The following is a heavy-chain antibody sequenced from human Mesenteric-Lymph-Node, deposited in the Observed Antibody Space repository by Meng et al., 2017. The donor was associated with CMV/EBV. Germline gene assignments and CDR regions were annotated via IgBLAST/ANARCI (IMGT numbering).Heavy chain of an antibody. CDR3: AKSGGNWNEAPIDY. CDR2: ISGSGIST. CDR1: GFSLTNAW. V-gene: IGHV3-23*01. D-gene: IGHD1-1*01. J-gene: IGHJ4*02. Sequence: GESLKISCAASGFSLTNAWMSWVRQAPGKGLEWVSAISGSGISTHYADSVKGRFTISRDKSKNTVYLQLNSLRVEDTAVYYCAKSGGNWNEAPIDYWGQGTLVTVSS.